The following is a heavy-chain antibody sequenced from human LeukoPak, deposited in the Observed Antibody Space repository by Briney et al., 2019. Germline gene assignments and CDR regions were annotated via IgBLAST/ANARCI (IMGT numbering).Heavy chain of an antibody. Sequence: SETLSLTCTVSGGSISSSSYYWGWIRQPPGKGLGWIGSIYYSGSTYYNPSLKSRVTISVDTSKNQFSLKLSSVTAADMAVYYCSRLGIQYNWNTVYYWGQGTLVTVSS. V-gene: IGHV4-39*01. CDR3: SRLGIQYNWNTVYY. D-gene: IGHD1/OR15-1a*01. J-gene: IGHJ4*02. CDR2: IYYSGST. CDR1: GGSISSSSYY.